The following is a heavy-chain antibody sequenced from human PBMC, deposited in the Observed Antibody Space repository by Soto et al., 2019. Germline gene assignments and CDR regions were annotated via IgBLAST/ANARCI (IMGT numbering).Heavy chain of an antibody. CDR2: INHSGST. CDR3: ARSARWSPDAFDI. D-gene: IGHD2-15*01. CDR1: GGSFSGYY. Sequence: QVQLQQWGAGLLKPSETLSLTCAVYGGSFSGYYWSWIRQPPGKGLEWIGEINHSGSTNYNPSLKRRVTISVDTSKNQFSLKLSSVTAADTAVYYCARSARWSPDAFDIWGQGTMVTVSS. V-gene: IGHV4-34*01. J-gene: IGHJ3*02.